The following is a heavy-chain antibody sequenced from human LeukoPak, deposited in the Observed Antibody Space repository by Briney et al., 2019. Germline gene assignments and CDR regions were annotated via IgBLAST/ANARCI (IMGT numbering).Heavy chain of an antibody. D-gene: IGHD3-10*01. CDR3: ARAAMVRGVDYFDY. CDR2: ISGSGGST. Sequence: GGSLRLSCAASGFTFSSYSTTWVRQAPGKGLEWVSDISGSGGSTYYGDSVKGRFTISRDNSKNTLYLQMNSLRAEDTAVYYCARAAMVRGVDYFDYWGQGTLVTVSS. CDR1: GFTFSSYS. V-gene: IGHV3-23*01. J-gene: IGHJ4*02.